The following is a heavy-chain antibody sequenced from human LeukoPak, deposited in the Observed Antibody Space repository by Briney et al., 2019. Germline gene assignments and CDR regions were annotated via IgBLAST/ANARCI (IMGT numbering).Heavy chain of an antibody. J-gene: IGHJ4*02. CDR1: GFTFSNAW. CDR2: IKSKTDGGTT. CDR3: TITIFGVVLNDY. V-gene: IGHV3-15*01. Sequence: PGGSLRLSCAASGFTFSNAWMSWVRQAPGKGLEWVGRIKSKTDGGTTDYAAPVKGRLTISRDDSKNTLYLQMNSLKTEDTAVYYCTITIFGVVLNDYWGQGTLVTVSS. D-gene: IGHD3-3*01.